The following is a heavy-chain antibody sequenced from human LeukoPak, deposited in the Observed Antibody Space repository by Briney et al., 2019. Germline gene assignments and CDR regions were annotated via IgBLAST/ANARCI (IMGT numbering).Heavy chain of an antibody. D-gene: IGHD1-1*01. V-gene: IGHV1-8*01. Sequence: ASVKVSCKASGYTFTSYDINWVRQATGQGLEWMGWMNPNSGNTGYAQKFQGRVTMTRNTSISTAYMELSSLRSEDTAVYYCARVSLERRPSLTNNLDYWGQGTLVTVSS. J-gene: IGHJ4*02. CDR2: MNPNSGNT. CDR1: GYTFTSYD. CDR3: ARVSLERRPSLTNNLDY.